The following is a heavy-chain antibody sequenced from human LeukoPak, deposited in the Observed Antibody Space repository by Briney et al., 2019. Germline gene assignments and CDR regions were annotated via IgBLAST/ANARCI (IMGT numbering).Heavy chain of an antibody. CDR2: INPNSGGT. CDR3: ARGRGMTTVTYFDY. CDR1: GYTFIGYL. V-gene: IGHV1-2*02. J-gene: IGHJ4*02. Sequence: GASVKVSCKASGYTFIGYLIHWVRQAPGQGLEWMGWINPNSGGTNYAQKFQGRVTMTRDTSISTAHMELSSLTSDDTAVYYCARGRGMTTVTYFDYWGQGILVTVSS. D-gene: IGHD4-17*01.